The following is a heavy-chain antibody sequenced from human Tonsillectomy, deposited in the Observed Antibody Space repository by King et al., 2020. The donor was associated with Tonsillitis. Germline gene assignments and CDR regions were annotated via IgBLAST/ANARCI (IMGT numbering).Heavy chain of an antibody. CDR1: GFNFSTYG. V-gene: IGHV3-30*18. CDR2: ISDDGSNK. Sequence: VQLVESGGGVVQPGRSLRLSCAASGFNFSTYGMHWVRQAPGKGLEWLAVISDDGSNKYYADSVKGRFTISRDNSKNTLYLQMNSLRAEDTAVYYCAKDPSFAHSGALFDYWGQGTLVTVSS. D-gene: IGHD2-15*01. CDR3: AKDPSFAHSGALFDY. J-gene: IGHJ4*02.